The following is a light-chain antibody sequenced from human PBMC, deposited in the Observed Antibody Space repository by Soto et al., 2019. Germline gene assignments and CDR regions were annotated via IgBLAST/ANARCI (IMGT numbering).Light chain of an antibody. CDR3: QQYNSYSYT. Sequence: DIQMTQSPSTLSASVGDRVTITCRASQYVSTWLAWYQQKPGKAPKLLIYKASSLESGVPSRFRGSGSGTEFTLTISSLQPDDFATYYCQQYNSYSYTFGQGTKVDI. J-gene: IGKJ2*01. CDR2: KAS. CDR1: QYVSTW. V-gene: IGKV1-5*03.